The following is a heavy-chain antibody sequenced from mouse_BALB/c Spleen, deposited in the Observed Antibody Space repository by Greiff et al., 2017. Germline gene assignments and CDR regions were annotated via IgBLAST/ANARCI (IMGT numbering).Heavy chain of an antibody. V-gene: IGHV2-2*02. CDR2: IWSGGST. CDR1: GFSLTSYG. CDR3: ARKGAHYYGSGAMDY. Sequence: QVQLKESGPGLVQPSQSLSITCTVSGFSLTSYGVHWVRQSPGKGLEWLGVIWSGGSTDYNAAFISRLSISKDNSKSQVFFKMNSLQANDTAIYYCARKGAHYYGSGAMDYWGQGTSVTVSS. J-gene: IGHJ4*01. D-gene: IGHD1-1*01.